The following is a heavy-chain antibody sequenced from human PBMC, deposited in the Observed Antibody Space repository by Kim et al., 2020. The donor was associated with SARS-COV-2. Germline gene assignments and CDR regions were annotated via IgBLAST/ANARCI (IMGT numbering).Heavy chain of an antibody. J-gene: IGHJ5*02. D-gene: IGHD6-19*01. CDR3: TTDIDAWLGRFDP. V-gene: IGHV3-15*01. Sequence: YAAPVKGRFTISRDDSKNTLYLQMNSLKTEDTAVYYCTTDIDAWLGRFDPWGQGTLVTVSS.